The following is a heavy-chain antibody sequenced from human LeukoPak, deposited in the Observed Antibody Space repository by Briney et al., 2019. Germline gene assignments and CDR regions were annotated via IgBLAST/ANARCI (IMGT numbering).Heavy chain of an antibody. V-gene: IGHV1-2*02. CDR1: GYTLTGYY. CDR3: ARASSSGWYPRYYFDY. D-gene: IGHD6-19*01. Sequence: ASVKVSCKASGYTLTGYYMHWVRQAPGQGLEWMGWINPNSGGTNYAQKFQGRVTMTRDTSISTAYMELSRLRSDDTAVYYCARASSSGWYPRYYFDYWGQGTLVTVSS. CDR2: INPNSGGT. J-gene: IGHJ4*02.